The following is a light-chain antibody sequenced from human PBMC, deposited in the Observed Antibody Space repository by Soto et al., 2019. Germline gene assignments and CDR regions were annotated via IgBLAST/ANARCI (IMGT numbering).Light chain of an antibody. CDR1: QSVSSY. Sequence: EIVLTQSPATLSLSPGERATLSCRASQSVSSYLAWYQHKPGQPPRLLIYGASNSATGIPARFSGSGSGTDFTLTIGSLEPEDFAVYYCQHRSSWRTVGQGTKLEIK. CDR3: QHRSSWRT. J-gene: IGKJ2*01. CDR2: GAS. V-gene: IGKV3-11*01.